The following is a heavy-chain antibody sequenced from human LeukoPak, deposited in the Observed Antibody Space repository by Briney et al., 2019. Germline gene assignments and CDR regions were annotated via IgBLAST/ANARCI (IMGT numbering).Heavy chain of an antibody. J-gene: IGHJ4*02. D-gene: IGHD4-11*01. V-gene: IGHV1-8*03. CDR1: GYTFTSYD. CDR3: ARDYSNYCYLDY. Sequence: ASVKVSCEASGYTFTSYDINWVRQATGQGLEWMGWMNPNSGNTGYAQKFQGRVTITRNTSISTAYMELSSLRSEDTAVYYCARDYSNYCYLDYWGQGTLVTVSS. CDR2: MNPNSGNT.